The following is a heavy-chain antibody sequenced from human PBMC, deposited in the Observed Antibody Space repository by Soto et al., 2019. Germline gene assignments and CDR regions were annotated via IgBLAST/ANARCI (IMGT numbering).Heavy chain of an antibody. V-gene: IGHV4-61*01. CDR2: IYYSGTT. J-gene: IGHJ5*02. D-gene: IGHD3-9*01. CDR1: GASARSGSYD. CDR3: ARGGWGYDTFTGSPIRPGVWFDA. Sequence: ERLSLTSSVAGASARSGSYDWSWIRQPPGKGLECSGYIYYSGTTNYNPSLKSRVTISVDTSKNQFSLKLSSVTAADTAVYYCARGGWGYDTFTGSPIRPGVWFDAWGQGTLVTVSS.